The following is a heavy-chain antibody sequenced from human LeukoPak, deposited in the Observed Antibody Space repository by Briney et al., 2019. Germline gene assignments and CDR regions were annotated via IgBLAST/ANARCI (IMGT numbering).Heavy chain of an antibody. CDR3: ATDSSGIDAFDI. J-gene: IGHJ3*02. D-gene: IGHD3-22*01. CDR1: GYTFTSYG. Sequence: ASVKVSCKASGYTFTSYGISWVRQAPGQGLEWMGWINPNSGGTNYAQKFQGRVTMTRDTSISTAYMELSRLRSDDTAVYYCATDSSGIDAFDIWGQGTMVTVSS. V-gene: IGHV1-2*02. CDR2: INPNSGGT.